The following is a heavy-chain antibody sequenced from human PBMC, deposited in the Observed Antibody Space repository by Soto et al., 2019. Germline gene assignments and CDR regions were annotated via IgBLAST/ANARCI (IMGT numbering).Heavy chain of an antibody. J-gene: IGHJ6*02. Sequence: HPGGSLRLSCAASGFTFSSYWMSWVRQAPGKGLEWVANIKQDGSEKYYVDSVKGRFTISRDNAKNSLYLQMNSLRAEDTAVYYCARDHGYCSSNSCYNYYGMDVWGQGTTVTVSS. CDR1: GFTFSSYW. D-gene: IGHD2-2*02. V-gene: IGHV3-7*01. CDR3: ARDHGYCSSNSCYNYYGMDV. CDR2: IKQDGSEK.